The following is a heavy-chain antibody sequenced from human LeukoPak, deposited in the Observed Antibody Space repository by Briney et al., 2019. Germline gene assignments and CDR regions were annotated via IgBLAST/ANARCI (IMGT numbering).Heavy chain of an antibody. CDR2: IWYDGSNK. D-gene: IGHD2-21*02. J-gene: IGHJ4*02. Sequence: GRSLRLSCAASGFTFSSYGMHWVRQAPGKGLEWVAVIWYDGSNKYYADSVKGRFTISRDNSKNTLYLQMNSLRAEDTAVYYCARDPAPRGWLLYYFDYWGQGTLVTVSS. V-gene: IGHV3-33*01. CDR1: GFTFSSYG. CDR3: ARDPAPRGWLLYYFDY.